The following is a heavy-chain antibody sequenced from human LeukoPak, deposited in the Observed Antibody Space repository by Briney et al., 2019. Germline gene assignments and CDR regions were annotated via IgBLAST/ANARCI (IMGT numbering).Heavy chain of an antibody. CDR1: GFTLDDYA. V-gene: IGHV3-30*04. J-gene: IGHJ6*04. CDR3: ARALDV. CDR2: ISYDGSDT. Sequence: PGGSLRLSCAAAGFTLDDYAMHWVRQAPGKGLEWVAAISYDGSDTYYRDSVRGRFTISRDNSKTTMYLQMNSLRAEDTAMYYCARALDVWGKGTTVTVSS.